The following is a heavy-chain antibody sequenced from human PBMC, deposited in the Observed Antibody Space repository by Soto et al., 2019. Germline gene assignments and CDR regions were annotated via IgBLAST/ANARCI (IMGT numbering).Heavy chain of an antibody. V-gene: IGHV3-23*01. J-gene: IGHJ4*02. CDR1: GFTFSNYA. CDR3: AKDDHVGYCTGGSCSTCFDY. CDR2: MSGPGGST. Sequence: EVQLLESGGDLVQPGGSLRLSCAASGFTFSNYAMNWVRQAPGKGLEWVSAMSGPGGSTYYADSVKGRFTISRDNSKNTLYLQMNSLRAEDTAVYYCAKDDHVGYCTGGSCSTCFDYWGQGTLVTVSS. D-gene: IGHD2-15*01.